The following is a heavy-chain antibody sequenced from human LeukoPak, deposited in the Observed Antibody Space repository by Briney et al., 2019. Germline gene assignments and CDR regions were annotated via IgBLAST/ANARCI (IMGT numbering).Heavy chain of an antibody. J-gene: IGHJ4*02. CDR3: ARDLTDSGSYHFDY. CDR1: GGSISSSSYY. Sequence: SETLSLTCTVSGGSISSSSYYWGWIRQPPGKGLEWIGSIYYSGSTYYNPSLKSRVTISVDTSKNQFSLQLNSVTPEDTAVYYCARDLTDSGSYHFDYWGQGTLVTVSS. D-gene: IGHD1-26*01. V-gene: IGHV4-39*07. CDR2: IYYSGST.